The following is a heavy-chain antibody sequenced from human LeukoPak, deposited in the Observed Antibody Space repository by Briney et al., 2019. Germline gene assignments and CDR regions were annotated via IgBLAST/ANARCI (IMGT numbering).Heavy chain of an antibody. CDR1: GYTFTSYD. J-gene: IGHJ5*02. CDR2: MSPNSGNT. V-gene: IGHV1-8*03. Sequence: VASVKVSCKASGYTFTSYDINWVRQATGQGLEWMGWMSPNSGNTGYAQKFQGRVTITRDTSMSTAYMELSSLRSEDTAMYYCARGLTETTRGFDPWGQGTLVTVSS. D-gene: IGHD1-7*01. CDR3: ARGLTETTRGFDP.